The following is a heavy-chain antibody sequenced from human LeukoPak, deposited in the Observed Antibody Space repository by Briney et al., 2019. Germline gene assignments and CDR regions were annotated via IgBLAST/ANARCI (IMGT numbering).Heavy chain of an antibody. Sequence: GGSLRLSCAASGFTFDDYAMHWVRQAPGKGLEWVSGISWNSGSIGYADSVKGRFTISRDNAKNTLYLQMNSLRAEDTAVYYCARASQWRLGDYWGQGTLVTVSS. CDR2: ISWNSGSI. J-gene: IGHJ4*02. CDR1: GFTFDDYA. CDR3: ARASQWRLGDY. V-gene: IGHV3-9*01. D-gene: IGHD6-19*01.